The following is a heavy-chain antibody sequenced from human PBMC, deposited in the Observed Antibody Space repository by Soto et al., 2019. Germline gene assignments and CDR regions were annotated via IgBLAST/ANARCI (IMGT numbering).Heavy chain of an antibody. CDR2: ISGSGGST. Sequence: HPGGSLRLSCAASGFTFSSYAMSWVRQAPGKGLEWVSAISGSGGSTYYADSVKGRFTISRDNSKNTLYLQMNSLRAEDTAVYYCAKGSALGYCTNGVCYEFDYWGQGTLVTVSS. CDR1: GFTFSSYA. V-gene: IGHV3-23*01. CDR3: AKGSALGYCTNGVCYEFDY. D-gene: IGHD2-8*01. J-gene: IGHJ4*02.